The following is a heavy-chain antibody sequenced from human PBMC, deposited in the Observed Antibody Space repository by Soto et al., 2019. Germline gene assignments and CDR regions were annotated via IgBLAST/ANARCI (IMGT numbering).Heavy chain of an antibody. CDR2: IYYSGST. D-gene: IGHD6-13*01. J-gene: IGHJ5*02. CDR1: GGSLSSYY. Sequence: TLSLTCTVSGGSLSSYYWSWIRQPPGKGLEWIGYIYYSGSTNYNPSLKSRVTISVDTSKNQFSLKLSSVTAADTAVYYCARGTAAAGIPPPGPFDPWGQGTLVTVSS. V-gene: IGHV4-59*01. CDR3: ARGTAAAGIPPPGPFDP.